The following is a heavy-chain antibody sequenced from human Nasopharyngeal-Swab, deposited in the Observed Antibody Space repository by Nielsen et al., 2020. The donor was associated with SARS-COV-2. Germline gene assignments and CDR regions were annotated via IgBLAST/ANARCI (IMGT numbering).Heavy chain of an antibody. CDR2: ISYDGSNK. Sequence: SCAASGFTFSSYAMHWVRQAPGKGLEWVAVISYDGSNKYYADSVKGRFTISRDNSKNTLYLQMNSLRAEDTAVYYCARDFGSGHDYWGQGTLVTVSS. CDR3: ARDFGSGHDY. J-gene: IGHJ4*02. D-gene: IGHD6-19*01. V-gene: IGHV3-30-3*01. CDR1: GFTFSSYA.